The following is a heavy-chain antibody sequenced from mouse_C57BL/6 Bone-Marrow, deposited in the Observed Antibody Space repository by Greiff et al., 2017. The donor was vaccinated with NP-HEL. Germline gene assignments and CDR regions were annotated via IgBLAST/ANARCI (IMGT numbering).Heavy chain of an antibody. CDR3: ARQALTGTVYAMDY. D-gene: IGHD4-1*01. V-gene: IGHV5-15*01. CDR1: GFTFSDYG. Sequence: EVKLVESGGGLVQPGGSLKLSCAASGFTFSDYGMAWVRQAPRQGPEWVAFISNLAYSIYYADNVTGRFTISRENAKNTLYLEMSSLRSEDTAMYYCARQALTGTVYAMDYWGQGTSVTVAS. J-gene: IGHJ4*01. CDR2: ISNLAYSI.